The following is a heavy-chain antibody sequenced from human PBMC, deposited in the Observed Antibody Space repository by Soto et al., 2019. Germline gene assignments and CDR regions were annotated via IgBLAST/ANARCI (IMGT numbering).Heavy chain of an antibody. CDR2: IGAADDP. J-gene: IGHJ6*01. CDR3: GRAYSGRLPRRADYYFAMDV. CDR1: GVTFSAYD. V-gene: IGHV3-13*05. Sequence: GESLSLSCAAAGVTFSAYDMHWVRQTTVKGLEWVSAIGAADDPYYLGSVKGRFTISRENAKNSLYLQMNSLTAEDTAVYYCGRAYSGRLPRRADYYFAMDVWGQGTTVTVSS. D-gene: IGHD2-15*01.